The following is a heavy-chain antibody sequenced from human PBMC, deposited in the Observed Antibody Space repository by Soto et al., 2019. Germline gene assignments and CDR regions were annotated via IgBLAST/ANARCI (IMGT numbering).Heavy chain of an antibody. D-gene: IGHD2-2*01. J-gene: IGHJ4*02. Sequence: SVKVSCKASGGTLSSYTISWVRQAPGQGLEWMGRIIPILGIANYAQKFQGRVTITADKSTSTAYMELSSLRSEDTAVYYCASDRCSSTSCLDYWGQGTLVTVSS. CDR2: IIPILGIA. CDR1: GGTLSSYT. CDR3: ASDRCSSTSCLDY. V-gene: IGHV1-69*02.